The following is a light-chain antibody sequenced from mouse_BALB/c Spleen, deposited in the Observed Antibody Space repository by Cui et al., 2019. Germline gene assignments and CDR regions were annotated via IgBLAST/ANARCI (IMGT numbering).Light chain of an antibody. J-gene: IGKJ5*01. Sequence: QLVLTQSPAIMSASPGEKVTMTCSASSSVSYMHWYQQKSGTSPKRWIYDTSKLASGVPARFSGSGSGTSYSLTISSVEAEDAATYYCQQWSSNPLTFGAGTKLELK. CDR2: DTS. CDR1: SSVSY. V-gene: IGKV4-59*01. CDR3: QQWSSNPLT.